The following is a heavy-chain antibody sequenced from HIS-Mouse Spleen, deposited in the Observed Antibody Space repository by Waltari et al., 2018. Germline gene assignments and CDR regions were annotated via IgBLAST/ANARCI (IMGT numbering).Heavy chain of an antibody. V-gene: IGHV4-39*07. CDR2: SDYSGRT. J-gene: IGHJ2*01. CDR3: AREIPYSSSWYDWYFDL. D-gene: IGHD6-13*01. CDR1: GCSISSSRYY. Sequence: QLQLQESGPGLVKPSETLSLTCTVSGCSISSSRYYWGWIRQPPGKGLEWIGSSDYSGRTYYNPSLKSRVTRSVDTSKNQFALKLSSVTAADTAVYYCAREIPYSSSWYDWYFDLWGRGTLVTVSS.